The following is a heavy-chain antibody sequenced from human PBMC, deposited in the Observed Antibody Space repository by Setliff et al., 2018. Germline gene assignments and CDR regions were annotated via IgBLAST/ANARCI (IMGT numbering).Heavy chain of an antibody. CDR1: GYSFSTYA. CDR2: INTNTGNP. D-gene: IGHD3-22*01. CDR3: AKVGPRGGYYESRGALGLDLFDV. J-gene: IGHJ3*01. Sequence: VKVSCKASGYSFSTYAMSWIRQAPGQGLEWMGWINTNTGNPSYAQGFTGRFVFSLDTSVSTAYLQISSLKPEDTAMYYCAKVGPRGGYYESRGALGLDLFDVWGQGTMVTVSS. V-gene: IGHV7-4-1*02.